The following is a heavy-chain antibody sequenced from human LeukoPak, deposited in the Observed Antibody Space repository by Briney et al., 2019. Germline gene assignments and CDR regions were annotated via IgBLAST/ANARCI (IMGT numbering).Heavy chain of an antibody. D-gene: IGHD2-2*01. CDR3: ARTPEGYCSSTSCQPTDYYYYYGMDV. CDR1: GGTFSSYA. Sequence: GASVKVSCKAPGGTFSSYAISWVRQAPGQGLEWMGRIIPILGIANYAQKFQGRVTITADKSTSTAYMELSSLRSEDTAVYYCARTPEGYCSSTSCQPTDYYYYYGMDVWGQGTTVTVSS. V-gene: IGHV1-69*04. CDR2: IIPILGIA. J-gene: IGHJ6*02.